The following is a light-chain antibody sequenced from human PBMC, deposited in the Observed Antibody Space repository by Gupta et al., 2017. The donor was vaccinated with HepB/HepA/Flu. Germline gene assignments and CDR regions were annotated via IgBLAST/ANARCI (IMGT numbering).Light chain of an antibody. J-gene: IGLJ3*02. CDR3: KSSAGSNICV. Sequence: QSALTQPASVSGSPGQSITISCTGTNSDVGAYNYVSWYQQHPGKVPKLMIYDVTYRPSGVSSRFSGSKSGNTASLTISGLQAEDEGDYFCKSSAGSNICVFGGGTKLTVL. V-gene: IGLV2-14*01. CDR1: NSDVGAYNY. CDR2: DVT.